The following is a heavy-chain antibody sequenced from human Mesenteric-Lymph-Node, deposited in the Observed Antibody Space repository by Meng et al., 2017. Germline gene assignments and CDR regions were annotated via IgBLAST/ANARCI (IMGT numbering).Heavy chain of an antibody. D-gene: IGHD2-15*01. J-gene: IGHJ4*02. CDR2: IGDTT. Sequence: GGSLRLSCAASGFTFSSYAMTWVRQAPGKGLEWVSVIGDTTNYADSVKGRFTISRDNSKNTLYLQMNSLSAEDTAVYYCAKGRGSSSYGGTDYWGQGAQVTVSS. CDR1: GFTFSSYA. CDR3: AKGRGSSSYGGTDY. V-gene: IGHV3-23*01.